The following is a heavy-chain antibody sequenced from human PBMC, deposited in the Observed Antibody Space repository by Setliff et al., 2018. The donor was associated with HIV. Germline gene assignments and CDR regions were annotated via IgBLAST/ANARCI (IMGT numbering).Heavy chain of an antibody. D-gene: IGHD1-7*01. V-gene: IGHV1-18*01. CDR2: INAHSGYT. J-gene: IGHJ6*02. CDR1: GYTFNNYG. Sequence: ASVKVSCKASGYTFNNYGISWVRQAPGQGLEWMGWINAHSGYTNYAQNVQGRVTVTMDTSTSTAYMELRSLKSDDTAVYYCARNKYNWNYYYYYGMDVWGQGTTVTVSS. CDR3: ARNKYNWNYYYYYGMDV.